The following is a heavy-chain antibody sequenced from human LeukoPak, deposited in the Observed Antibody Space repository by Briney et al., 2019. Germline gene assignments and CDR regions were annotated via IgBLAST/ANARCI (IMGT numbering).Heavy chain of an antibody. CDR3: AKDHAESSGWTIYYYYYMDV. D-gene: IGHD6-19*01. V-gene: IGHV3-30*02. CDR2: IRYDGSNK. CDR1: GFTFSSYG. Sequence: PGGSLRLSCAASGFTFSSYGMHWVRQAPGKGLEWVAFIRYDGSNKYYADSVKGRFTISRDNSKNALYLQMNSLRAEDTAVYYCAKDHAESSGWTIYYYYYMDVWGIGTTVTVSS. J-gene: IGHJ6*03.